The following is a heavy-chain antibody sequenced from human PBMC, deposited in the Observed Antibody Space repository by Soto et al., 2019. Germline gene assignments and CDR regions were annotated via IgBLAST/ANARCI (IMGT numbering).Heavy chain of an antibody. CDR3: ARAGIAAGDYYHHYGMAV. CDR1: GYTFTGYY. Sequence: ASVKVSCKASGYTFTGYYMHWVRQAPGQGLEWMGWINPNSGGTNYAQKFQGWVTMTRDTSISTAYMELSRLRSDDTAVYYCARAGIAAGDYYHHYGMAVCGQGPSVSVS. CDR2: INPNSGGT. J-gene: IGHJ6*02. D-gene: IGHD6-13*01. V-gene: IGHV1-2*04.